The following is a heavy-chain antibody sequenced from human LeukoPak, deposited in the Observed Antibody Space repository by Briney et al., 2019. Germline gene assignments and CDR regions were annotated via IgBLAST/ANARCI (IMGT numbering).Heavy chain of an antibody. V-gene: IGHV1-69*04. CDR2: IIPILGIA. D-gene: IGHD3-10*01. J-gene: IGHJ4*02. CDR3: ASLESSGSYY. CDR1: GGTFSSFA. Sequence: ASLKVSCEASGGTFSSFAISWVRQAPGQGLRWMQRIIPILGIANYAQKFQGRVTITADKSTSKAYMELSSLRSEDTAVYYWASLESSGSYYWGQGTPVTVSS.